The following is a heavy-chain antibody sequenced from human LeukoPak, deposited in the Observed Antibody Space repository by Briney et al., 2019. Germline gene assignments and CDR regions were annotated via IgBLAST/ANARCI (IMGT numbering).Heavy chain of an antibody. CDR1: GFTFSSYA. V-gene: IGHV3-23*01. D-gene: IGHD3-10*01. Sequence: RPGGSLRLPCAASGFTFSSYAMSWVRQAPGKGLEWVSAISGSGGSTYYADSVKGRFTISRDNSKNTLYLQMNSLRAEDTAVYYCAKGHYYGSGSLDYWGQGTLVTVSS. J-gene: IGHJ4*02. CDR2: ISGSGGST. CDR3: AKGHYYGSGSLDY.